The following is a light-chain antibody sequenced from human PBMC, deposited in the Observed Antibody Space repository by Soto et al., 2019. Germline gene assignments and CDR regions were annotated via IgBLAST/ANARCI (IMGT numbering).Light chain of an antibody. V-gene: IGKV3-20*01. J-gene: IGKJ1*01. CDR1: QSVSGRY. Sequence: EIVLTQSPGTLSLSPGERATVSCRASQSVSGRYLAWYQQKPGQAPRPLIYGASSRASGIPDRFSGSGSGTDFTLTISRLEPEDFAVYYCQQYGSTPWTFGQGTKVEIK. CDR2: GAS. CDR3: QQYGSTPWT.